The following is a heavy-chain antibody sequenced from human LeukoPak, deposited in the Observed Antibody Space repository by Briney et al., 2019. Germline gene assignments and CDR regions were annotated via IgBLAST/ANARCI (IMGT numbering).Heavy chain of an antibody. V-gene: IGHV4-59*01. J-gene: IGHJ3*02. CDR2: IYYSGST. Sequence: SETLSLTCTVSGGSISSYYWSWTRQPPGKGLEWIGYIYYSGSTNYNPSLKSRVTISVDTSKNQFSLKLSSVTAADTAVYYCARDVDTAMGGAFDIWGQGTMVTVSS. CDR1: GGSISSYY. CDR3: ARDVDTAMGGAFDI. D-gene: IGHD5-18*01.